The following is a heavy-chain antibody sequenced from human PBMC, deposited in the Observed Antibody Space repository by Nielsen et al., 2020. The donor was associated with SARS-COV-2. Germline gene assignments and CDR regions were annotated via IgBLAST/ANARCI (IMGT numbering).Heavy chain of an antibody. V-gene: IGHV3-11*01. J-gene: IGHJ3*02. CDR1: GFTFSDYY. D-gene: IGHD3-3*01. CDR3: ARAKTTRVTIFGVVTPGAFDI. CDR2: ISSSGSTI. Sequence: GGSLRLSCAASGFTFSDYYMSWIRQAPGKGLEWVSYISSSGSTIYYADSVKGRFTISRDNAKNSLYLQMNSLSAEDTAVYYCARAKTTRVTIFGVVTPGAFDIWGQGTMVTVSS.